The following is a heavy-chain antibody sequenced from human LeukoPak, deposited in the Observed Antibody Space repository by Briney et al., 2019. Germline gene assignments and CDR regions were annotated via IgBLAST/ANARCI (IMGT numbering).Heavy chain of an antibody. D-gene: IGHD2-15*01. CDR2: ISGSGGST. CDR3: AKCGMAVAATCY. J-gene: IGHJ4*02. Sequence: GGSLRLSCAASGFTFSSYGMSWVRQAPGKGLEWVSAISGSGGSTYHADSVKGRFTISRDNSKNTLYLQMNSLRAEDTAVYYCAKCGMAVAATCYWGQGTLVTVSS. CDR1: GFTFSSYG. V-gene: IGHV3-23*01.